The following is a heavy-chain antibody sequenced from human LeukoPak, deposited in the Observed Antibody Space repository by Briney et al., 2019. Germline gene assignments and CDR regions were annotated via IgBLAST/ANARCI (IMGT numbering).Heavy chain of an antibody. CDR2: IFYSGST. D-gene: IGHD6-19*01. CDR1: GASTSSYY. J-gene: IGHJ5*02. V-gene: IGHV4-59*01. CDR3: ARGHYSSGWYGERGTLWFDP. Sequence: SETLSLTCTVSGASTSSYYWSWIRQPPGKGLEWIGYIFYSGSTNYNPSLKSRVTMSVDTSKNQFSLKLSSVTAADTAVYYCARGHYSSGWYGERGTLWFDPWGQGTLVTVSS.